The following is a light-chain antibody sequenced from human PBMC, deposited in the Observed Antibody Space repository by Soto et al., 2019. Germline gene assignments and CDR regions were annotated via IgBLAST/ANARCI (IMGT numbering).Light chain of an antibody. CDR1: QSLSSN. CDR3: QHYSNWTPRYS. Sequence: IMLTQSPGTLSVSPGERASLSCRASQSLSSNVAWYQQKPGQAPRLLIYNILTRATGIPARFSGSGSGTEFTLTISSLQSEEFAVYFCQHYSNWTPRYSFGQGNKV. J-gene: IGKJ2*01. V-gene: IGKV3-15*01. CDR2: NIL.